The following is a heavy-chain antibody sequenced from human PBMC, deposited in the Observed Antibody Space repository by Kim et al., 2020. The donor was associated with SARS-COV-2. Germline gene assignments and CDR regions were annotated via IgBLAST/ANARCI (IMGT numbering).Heavy chain of an antibody. CDR3: ARRGANYYYGMDV. CDR2: IYYSGNT. Sequence: SETLPLTCTVSGVSISTFYWSWIRQSPGKGLEWIGYIYYSGNTKYNPSLKSRLTISVDTSKNQFSLKLSSVTAADTAVYYCARRGANYYYGMDVWGQGTTVTVSS. CDR1: GVSISTFY. J-gene: IGHJ6*02. D-gene: IGHD1-26*01. V-gene: IGHV4-59*01.